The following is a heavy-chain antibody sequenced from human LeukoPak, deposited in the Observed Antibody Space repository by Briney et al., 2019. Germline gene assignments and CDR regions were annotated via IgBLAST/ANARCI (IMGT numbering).Heavy chain of an antibody. V-gene: IGHV3-30-3*01. CDR1: GFTFSSYA. CDR2: ISYDGSNK. CDR3: ARDFGLFGVDDRPLVDFDY. Sequence: PGRSLRLSCAASGFTFSSYAMHWVRQAPGKGLEWVAVISYDGSNKYYADSVKGRFTISRDNSKNTLYLQMNSLRAEDTVVYYCARDFGLFGVDDRPLVDFDYWGQGTLVTVSS. J-gene: IGHJ4*02. D-gene: IGHD3-3*01.